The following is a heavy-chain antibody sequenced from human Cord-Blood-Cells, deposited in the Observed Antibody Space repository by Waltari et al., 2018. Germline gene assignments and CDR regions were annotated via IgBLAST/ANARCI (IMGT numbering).Heavy chain of an antibody. CDR1: GGSISSSSYY. V-gene: IGHV4-39*01. Sequence: QLQLQESGPGLVKPSETLSLTYTVSGGSISSSSYYWGWSRQPPGKGLEWIGSIYYSGSTYYNPSLKSRVTISVDTSKNQFSLKLSSVTAADTAVYYCARNYCSSTSCDAFDIWGQGTMVTVSS. D-gene: IGHD2-2*01. CDR3: ARNYCSSTSCDAFDI. CDR2: IYYSGST. J-gene: IGHJ3*02.